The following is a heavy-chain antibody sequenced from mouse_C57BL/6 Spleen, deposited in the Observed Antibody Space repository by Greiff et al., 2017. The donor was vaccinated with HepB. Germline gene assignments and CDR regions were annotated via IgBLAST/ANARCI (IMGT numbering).Heavy chain of an antibody. CDR1: GYTFTEYT. CDR3: ARHDASYSNYPDYYAMDY. CDR2: FYPGSGSI. V-gene: IGHV1-62-2*01. D-gene: IGHD2-5*01. Sequence: VQLVESGAELVKPGASVKLSCKASGYTFTEYTIHWVKQRSGQGLEWIGWFYPGSGSIKYNEKFKDKATLTADKSSSTVYMELSRLTSEDSAVYFCARHDASYSNYPDYYAMDYWGQGTSVTVSS. J-gene: IGHJ4*01.